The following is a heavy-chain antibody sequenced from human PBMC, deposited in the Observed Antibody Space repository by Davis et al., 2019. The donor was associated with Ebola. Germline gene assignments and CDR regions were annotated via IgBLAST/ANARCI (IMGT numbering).Heavy chain of an antibody. J-gene: IGHJ4*02. CDR3: SRWYNNGPGDY. CDR2: ISYGGTT. D-gene: IGHD1-14*01. Sequence: PGGSLRLSCTASGFTFGDYAMSWVRQAPGKGLEWVGFISYGGTTKYAASVKGRFTIFRDVSKSIAYLQMNSLKTDDTGVYYCSRWYNNGPGDYWGQGTLVTVSS. CDR1: GFTFGDYA. V-gene: IGHV3-49*04.